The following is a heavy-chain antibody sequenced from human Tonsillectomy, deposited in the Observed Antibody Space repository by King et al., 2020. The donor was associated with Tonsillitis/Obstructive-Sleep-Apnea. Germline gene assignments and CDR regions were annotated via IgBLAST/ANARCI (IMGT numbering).Heavy chain of an antibody. V-gene: IGHV3-23*04. D-gene: IGHD5-12*01. CDR3: AKEKYSGYDTDFYS. Sequence: VQLVESGGGLVQPGGSLRLSCAASGFTFTNYAMAWVRQAPGEGLEWVSAINSGGGNQYYADSVQGRFTISRDNSKNTLYLQMNSLRAEDTAVYYCAKEKYSGYDTDFYSWGQGTLVAVSS. CDR1: GFTFTNYA. CDR2: INSGGGNQ. J-gene: IGHJ4*02.